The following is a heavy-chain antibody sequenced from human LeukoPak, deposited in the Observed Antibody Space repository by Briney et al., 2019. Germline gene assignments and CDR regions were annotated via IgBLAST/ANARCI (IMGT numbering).Heavy chain of an antibody. CDR2: ITPIFGTA. J-gene: IGHJ6*04. Sequence: GASVTVSCKASGGTFSSYAISWVRQAPGQGLEWMGGITPIFGTANYAQKFQGRVTITADESTSTAYMELSSLRSEDTAVYYCARDRAGAAAIFHYYGMDVWGKGTTVTVSS. D-gene: IGHD2-2*01. CDR1: GGTFSSYA. V-gene: IGHV1-69*13. CDR3: ARDRAGAAAIFHYYGMDV.